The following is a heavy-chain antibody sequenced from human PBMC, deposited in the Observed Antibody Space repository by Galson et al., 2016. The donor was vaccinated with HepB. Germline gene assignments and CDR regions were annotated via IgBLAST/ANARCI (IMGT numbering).Heavy chain of an antibody. CDR1: GYNFRTSW. CDR2: IYPDDSHT. Sequence: QSGAEVKKPGESLKISCKGSGYNFRTSWIGWVRQMPGKGLEWMGIIYPDDSHTRYSPSFQGQVTISADKSISTADLQWSSLKASDTAMYYCARGFVGTGNYYYYALDVWGQGTTVTVSS. CDR3: ARGFVGTGNYYYYALDV. J-gene: IGHJ6*02. V-gene: IGHV5-51*01. D-gene: IGHD2-21*02.